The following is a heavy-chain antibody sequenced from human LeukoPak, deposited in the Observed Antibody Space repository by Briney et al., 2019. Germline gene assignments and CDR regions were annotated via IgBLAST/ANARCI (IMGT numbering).Heavy chain of an antibody. D-gene: IGHD2-2*01. CDR3: ARGQVPAARGYSWFDP. CDR2: INAREDT. J-gene: IGHJ5*02. V-gene: IGHV4-34*01. CDR1: GWSFNDYY. Sequence: PSETLSLTCAVYGWSFNDYYWNWIRQPPGKGLEWIVEINAREDTNFNPSLKSRVTISVDTSKSQFSLRLTSMIAADTAGYDCARGQVPAARGYSWFDPWGQGTLVTVSS.